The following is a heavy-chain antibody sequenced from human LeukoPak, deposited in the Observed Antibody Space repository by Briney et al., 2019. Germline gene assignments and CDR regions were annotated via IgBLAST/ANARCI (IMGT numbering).Heavy chain of an antibody. V-gene: IGHV3-9*01. J-gene: IGHJ3*02. CDR3: SAFDI. CDR2: ISWNSGSI. Sequence: GRSLRLTCAASGLTFDDYAMHWLRQAPGKGLEWVSGISWNSGSIGYADSVKGRFTISRDNAKNSLYLQMNSLRAEDTALYYCSAFDIWGQGTMVTVSS. CDR1: GLTFDDYA.